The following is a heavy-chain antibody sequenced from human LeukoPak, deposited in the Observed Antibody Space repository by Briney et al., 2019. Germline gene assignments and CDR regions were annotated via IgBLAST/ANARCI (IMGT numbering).Heavy chain of an antibody. J-gene: IGHJ3*02. CDR2: INPSGGST. D-gene: IGHD2-15*01. Sequence: ASVKVSCKASGYTFTSYYIHWVRQAPGQGLEWMGIINPSGGSTSYAQKFQGRVTMTRDTSTSTVYMELSSLRSEDTAVYYCARGWGYCSGGSCLGHDAFDIWGQGTMVTVSS. CDR3: ARGWGYCSGGSCLGHDAFDI. V-gene: IGHV1-46*01. CDR1: GYTFTSYY.